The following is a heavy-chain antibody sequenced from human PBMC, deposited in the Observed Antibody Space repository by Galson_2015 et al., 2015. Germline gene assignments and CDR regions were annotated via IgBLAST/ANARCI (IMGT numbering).Heavy chain of an antibody. J-gene: IGHJ2*01. V-gene: IGHV3-30-3*01. CDR3: ARGPTLIAAAGIYWYFDL. D-gene: IGHD6-13*01. Sequence: WVRQAPGTGLAWVAVISYDGSNTYYADSVKGRFTISRDNSKNTLYLQMNSLRAEDTAVYYCARGPTLIAAAGIYWYFDLWGRGTLVTVSS. CDR2: ISYDGSNT.